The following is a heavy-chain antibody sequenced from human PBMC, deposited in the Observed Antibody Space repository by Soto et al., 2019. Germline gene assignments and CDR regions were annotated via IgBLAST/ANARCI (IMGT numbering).Heavy chain of an antibody. D-gene: IGHD2-15*01. Sequence: LSLTCTVSGGSLSNYYWSWIRQPAGKGLEWIGRIYTGGSTNYNPSLKSRVTMSTDTSKNQFSLRLTSVTAADTAVYYCARASVGPPGGGSWIMPFDYWGQGALVTVSS. CDR2: IYTGGST. CDR1: GGSLSNYY. V-gene: IGHV4-4*07. J-gene: IGHJ4*02. CDR3: ARASVGPPGGGSWIMPFDY.